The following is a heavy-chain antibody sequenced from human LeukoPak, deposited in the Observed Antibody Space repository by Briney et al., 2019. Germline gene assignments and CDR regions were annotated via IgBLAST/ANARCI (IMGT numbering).Heavy chain of an antibody. CDR3: ASTVRWYRAFDI. D-gene: IGHD6-13*01. V-gene: IGHV1-18*01. CDR1: GYTFTSYG. Sequence: ASVKVSCKASGYTFTSYGISWVRQAPGQGLEWMGWISAYNGNTDYAQKLQGRVTMTTDTSTSTAYMELRSLRSDDTAVYYCASTVRWYRAFDIWGQGTMVTVSS. CDR2: ISAYNGNT. J-gene: IGHJ3*02.